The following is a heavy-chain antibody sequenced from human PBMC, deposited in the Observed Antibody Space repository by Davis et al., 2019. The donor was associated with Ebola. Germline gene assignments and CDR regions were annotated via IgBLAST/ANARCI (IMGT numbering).Heavy chain of an antibody. CDR2: IKSRTDSGTT. D-gene: IGHD3-10*01. V-gene: IGHV3-15*01. CDR3: ITGSGRGAAQYYYGLDV. Sequence: GGSLRLSCAASGFTFTNARMSWVRQTPGKGLEWLGRIKSRTDSGTTDYAAPVKGRFTITRDDSKDTLYLQMNSLKTEDTAVYYCITGSGRGAAQYYYGLDVWGKGTTVTVSS. J-gene: IGHJ6*04. CDR1: GFTFTNAR.